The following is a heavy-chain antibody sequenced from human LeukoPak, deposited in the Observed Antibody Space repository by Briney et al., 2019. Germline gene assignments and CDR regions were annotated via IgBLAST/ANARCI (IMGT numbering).Heavy chain of an antibody. D-gene: IGHD3-22*01. V-gene: IGHV4-59*01. CDR2: IYYSGST. J-gene: IGHJ5*02. CDR3: ARVVYYDSSAEVSP. CDR1: GGSISSYY. Sequence: SETLSLTCTVSGGSISSYYWSWIRQPPGKGLEWIGYIYYSGSTNYNPSLKSRVTISVDTSKNQFSLKLSSVTAADTAVYYCARVVYYDSSAEVSPWGQGTLVTVSS.